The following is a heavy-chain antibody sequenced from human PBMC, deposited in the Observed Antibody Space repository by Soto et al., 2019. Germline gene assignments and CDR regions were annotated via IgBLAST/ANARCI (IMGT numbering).Heavy chain of an antibody. D-gene: IGHD2-2*01. Sequence: QVQLVESGGGVVQPGRSLRLSCAASGFTFSSYAMHWVRQAPGKGLEWVAVISYDGSNKYYADSVKGRFTISTDNSKNTLYLQMNSLRAEDTAVYYCAREVRTSNYYGMDVWGQGTTVTVSS. CDR3: AREVRTSNYYGMDV. V-gene: IGHV3-30-3*01. CDR1: GFTFSSYA. CDR2: ISYDGSNK. J-gene: IGHJ6*02.